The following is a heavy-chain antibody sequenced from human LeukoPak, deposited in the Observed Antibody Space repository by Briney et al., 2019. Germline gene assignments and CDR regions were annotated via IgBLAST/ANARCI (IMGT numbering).Heavy chain of an antibody. CDR3: AKEQGYNTPFDY. CDR2: ISWNSGSI. CDR1: GFTFDDYA. V-gene: IGHV3-9*01. Sequence: PGGSLRLSCAASGFTFDDYAMHWVRQAPGKGLEWVSGISWNSGSIGYADSVKGRFTISRDNAKNSLYLQMNSLRAEDTALYYCAKEQGYNTPFDYWGQGTLATVSS. D-gene: IGHD5-24*01. J-gene: IGHJ4*02.